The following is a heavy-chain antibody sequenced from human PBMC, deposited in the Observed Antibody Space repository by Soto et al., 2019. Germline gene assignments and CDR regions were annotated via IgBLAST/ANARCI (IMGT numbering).Heavy chain of an antibody. CDR1: GGSFSGYY. Sequence: SETLSLTCAVYGGSFSGYYWSWIRQPPGKGLEWIGEINYSGSTYYNPSLKSRVTISVDTSKNQFSLKLSSVTAADTAVYYCARHPPSDWRSRILYLYYGMDVWGQGTTVTVSS. J-gene: IGHJ6*02. D-gene: IGHD2-8*01. CDR3: ARHPPSDWRSRILYLYYGMDV. V-gene: IGHV4-34*01. CDR2: INYSGST.